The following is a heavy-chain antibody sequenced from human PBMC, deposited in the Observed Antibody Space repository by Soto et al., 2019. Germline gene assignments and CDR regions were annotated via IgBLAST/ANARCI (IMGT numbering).Heavy chain of an antibody. J-gene: IGHJ6*02. CDR1: GGSITNYY. D-gene: IGHD3-10*01. Sequence: QVQLQESGPGLVKPSETLSLTCTVSGGSITNYYCSWFRQPPGKGLEWIGYINYDGYSAYNLSLNRAFARSMDTHKTQFSLMLESVTATDPAVYYCARHGFGPLHGLVDVWGQGTTVIVSS. V-gene: IGHV4-59*08. CDR3: ARHGFGPLHGLVDV. CDR2: INYDGYS.